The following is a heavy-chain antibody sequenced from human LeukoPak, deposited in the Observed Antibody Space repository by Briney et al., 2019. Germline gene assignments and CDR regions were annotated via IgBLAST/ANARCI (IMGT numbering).Heavy chain of an antibody. D-gene: IGHD2-2*01. J-gene: IGHJ4*02. CDR1: GFTFSSYW. CDR2: IKQDGSEK. Sequence: GGSLRLSCAASGFTFSSYWMSWVRQAPGKGLEWVANIKQDGSEKDYVDSVKDRFTISRDNSKNTLYLQMNSLRADDTAVYYCARVGSSSQEFDYWGQGTLVTVSS. CDR3: ARVGSSSQEFDY. V-gene: IGHV3-7*01.